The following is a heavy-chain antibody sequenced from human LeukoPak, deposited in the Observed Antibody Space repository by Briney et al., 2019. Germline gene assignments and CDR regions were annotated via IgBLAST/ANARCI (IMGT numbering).Heavy chain of an antibody. D-gene: IGHD6-13*01. Sequence: PSETLSLTCAVYGQSFSCYYWSWIRQPPGRGVEWVGEIIHSGSTNNNPPLKSRVNLSLSTAKNQFSLKLSSVTAADTAVYYCARSREGEQLATDFDYWGQGTLVTVSS. CDR1: GQSFSCYY. J-gene: IGHJ4*02. CDR3: ARSREGEQLATDFDY. CDR2: IIHSGST. V-gene: IGHV4-34*12.